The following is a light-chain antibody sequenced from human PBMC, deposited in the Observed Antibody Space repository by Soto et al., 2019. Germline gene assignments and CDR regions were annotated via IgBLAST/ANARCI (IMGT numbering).Light chain of an antibody. CDR3: CSYARSSTYV. J-gene: IGLJ1*01. CDR2: EGS. CDR1: SGDVGSYNL. V-gene: IGLV2-23*01. Sequence: QSALTQPASVSGSPGQSITISCTGTSGDVGSYNLVSWYQQHPGKAPKLMIYEGSKRPSGVSNRFSGSKSGSTASLTISGLQAEDEAAYYCCSYARSSTYVFGSGTKVTVL.